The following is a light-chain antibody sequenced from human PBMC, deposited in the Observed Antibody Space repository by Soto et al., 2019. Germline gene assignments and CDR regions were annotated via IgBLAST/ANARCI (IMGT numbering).Light chain of an antibody. CDR2: FTS. CDR3: QSYDRILGDFV. Sequence: QSVLTQPPSVSGAPGQRVPSPRTGGRSNIGAGSHVHWYPDLPETAPKLLFYFTSNRPSEVHDRFSGSKSGTSASLAITGLRPEDDADYYCQSYDRILGDFVFGGGTQRTVL. V-gene: IGLV1-40*01. CDR1: RSNIGAGSH. J-gene: IGLJ7*01.